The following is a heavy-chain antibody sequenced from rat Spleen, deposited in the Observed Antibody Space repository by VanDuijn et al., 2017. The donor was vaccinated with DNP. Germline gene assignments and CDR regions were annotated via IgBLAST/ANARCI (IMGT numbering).Heavy chain of an antibody. CDR2: ISIETHNYAT. J-gene: IGHJ3*01. D-gene: IGHD1-11*01. Sequence: EVQLVESGGGLVQPGRSLKLSCAASGFDFNTYAMSWVRQAPGKGLDWVASISIETHNYATLYADSVKERFTISRDDSQSMVYLQMNNLKTEDTALYYCARRNYGNSLNWFVYWGQGTLVIVSS. CDR1: GFDFNTYA. V-gene: IGHV10-4*01. CDR3: ARRNYGNSLNWFVY.